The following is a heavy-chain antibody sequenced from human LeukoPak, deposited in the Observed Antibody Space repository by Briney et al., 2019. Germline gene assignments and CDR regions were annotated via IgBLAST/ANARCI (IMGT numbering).Heavy chain of an antibody. Sequence: GGSLRLSCAASGFTFSSYSMNWVRQAPGKGLEWVSSISSSSYIYYADSVKGRFTISRDNAKNSLYLQMNSLRAEDTAVYYCARTKFVVGTHFFCSFDYWGQGALVTVSS. J-gene: IGHJ4*02. CDR2: ISSSSYI. CDR3: ARTKFVVGTHFFCSFDY. D-gene: IGHD2-21*02. CDR1: GFTFSSYS. V-gene: IGHV3-21*01.